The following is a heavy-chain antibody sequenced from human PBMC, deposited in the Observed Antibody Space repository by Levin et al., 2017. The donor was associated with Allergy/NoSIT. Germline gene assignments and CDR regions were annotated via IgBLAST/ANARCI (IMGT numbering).Heavy chain of an antibody. CDR3: AKDLVAYYDFWRGYYKFDY. Sequence: LSLPCAASGFTFDNSAMHWVRQAPGKGLEWVSGISWNSGSIGYADSVKGRFTISRDNAKNSLYLQMNSLRAEDTALYYCAKDLVAYYDFWRGYYKFDYGGQGTLVTVSS. D-gene: IGHD3-3*01. CDR2: ISWNSGSI. CDR1: GFTFDNSA. V-gene: IGHV3-9*01. J-gene: IGHJ4*02.